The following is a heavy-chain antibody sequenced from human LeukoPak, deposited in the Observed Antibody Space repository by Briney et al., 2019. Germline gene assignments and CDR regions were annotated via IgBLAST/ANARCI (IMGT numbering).Heavy chain of an antibody. CDR1: GGSISSGGYS. Sequence: PSETLSLTCAVSGGSISSGGYSWSWIRQPPGKGLEWIGYIYHSGSTYYNPSLKSRVTISVDRSKNQFSLKLSSVTAADTAVYYCARDGANPDYWGQGTLVTVSS. D-gene: IGHD3-16*01. CDR2: IYHSGST. CDR3: ARDGANPDY. J-gene: IGHJ4*02. V-gene: IGHV4-30-2*01.